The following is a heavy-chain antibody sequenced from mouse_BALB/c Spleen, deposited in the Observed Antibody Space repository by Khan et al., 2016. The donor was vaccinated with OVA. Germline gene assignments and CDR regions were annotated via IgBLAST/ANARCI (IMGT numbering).Heavy chain of an antibody. Sequence: QVQLKESGPGLVQPSQSLSITCTVSGFSLTDYSVHWVRQSPGKGLEWLGVIWSAGSTDYNAAFISRLTISKDNSRSQVFLKMNSLHPNDKAIYYFARRGYDYGRGALFAYWGQGTLVTVAA. J-gene: IGHJ3*01. CDR3: ARRGYDYGRGALFAY. D-gene: IGHD2-4*01. CDR1: GFSLTDYS. V-gene: IGHV2-2*02. CDR2: IWSAGST.